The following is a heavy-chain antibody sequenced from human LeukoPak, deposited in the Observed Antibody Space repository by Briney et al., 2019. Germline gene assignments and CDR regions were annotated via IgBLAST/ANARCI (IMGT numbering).Heavy chain of an antibody. Sequence: SETLSLTCTVSGGSISSYYWSWIRQPPGKGLEWIGYIYYSGSTNYNPSLKSRVTISVDTSKNQFSLKLSSVTAADTAVYYCARVRPYYYDSSGYYETSTYYFDYWGQGTLVTVSS. CDR1: GGSISSYY. CDR3: ARVRPYYYDSSGYYETSTYYFDY. J-gene: IGHJ4*02. V-gene: IGHV4-59*01. CDR2: IYYSGST. D-gene: IGHD3-22*01.